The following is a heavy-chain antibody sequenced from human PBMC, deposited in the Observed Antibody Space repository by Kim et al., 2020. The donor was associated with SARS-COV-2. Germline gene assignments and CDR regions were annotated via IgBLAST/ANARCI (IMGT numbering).Heavy chain of an antibody. J-gene: IGHJ5*02. CDR1: GGSISSYY. CDR2: IYTSGST. Sequence: SETLSLTCTVSGGSISSYYWSWIRQPAGKGLEWIGRIYTSGSTNYNPSLKSRVTMSVDTSKNQFSLKLSSVTAADTAVYYCARLNYDFWSGSNWFDPWGQGTLVTVSS. V-gene: IGHV4-4*07. D-gene: IGHD3-3*01. CDR3: ARLNYDFWSGSNWFDP.